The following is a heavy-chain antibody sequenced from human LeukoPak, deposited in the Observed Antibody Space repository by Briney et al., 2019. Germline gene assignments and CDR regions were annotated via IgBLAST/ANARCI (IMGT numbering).Heavy chain of an antibody. CDR1: GFTFSSYS. CDR2: ISSSSSYI. CDR3: ARGLHRGRLNWFDP. D-gene: IGHD1-14*01. J-gene: IGHJ5*02. V-gene: IGHV3-21*01. Sequence: PGGSLRLSCAASGFTFSSYSMNWVRQAPGKGLEWVSSISSSSSYIYYADSVKGRFTISRDNAKNSLYLQMNSLRAEDTAVYYCARGLHRGRLNWFDPWGQGTLVTVSS.